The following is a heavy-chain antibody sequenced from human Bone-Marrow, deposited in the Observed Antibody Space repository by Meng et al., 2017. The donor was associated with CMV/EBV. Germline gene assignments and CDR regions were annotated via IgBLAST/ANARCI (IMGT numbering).Heavy chain of an antibody. CDR1: GGSFSGYY. D-gene: IGHD2-2*01. V-gene: IGHV4-34*01. J-gene: IGHJ5*02. CDR3: ARGRIIVVVPAAPGVPWFDP. Sequence: SETLSLTCAVYGGSFSGYYWSWIRQPPGKGLEWIGEINHSGSTNYNPSLKSRVTISVDTSKNQFSLKLSSVTAADTAVYYCARGRIIVVVPAAPGVPWFDPWGQGTLVTVSP. CDR2: INHSGST.